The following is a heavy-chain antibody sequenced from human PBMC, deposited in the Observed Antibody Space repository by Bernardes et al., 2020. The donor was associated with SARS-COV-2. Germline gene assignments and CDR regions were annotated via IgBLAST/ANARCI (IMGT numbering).Heavy chain of an antibody. CDR3: ARGLGDYVAY. V-gene: IGHV4-34*01. CDR2: INHSGST. D-gene: IGHD2-15*01. CDR1: GGSFSGYY. Sequence: SETLSLTCAVYGGSFSGYYWSWIRQPPGKGLEWIGEINHSGSTNYNPSLKSRVTISVDTSKNQFSLKLSSVTAADTAVYYCARGLGDYVAYWGQGTLVTVSS. J-gene: IGHJ4*02.